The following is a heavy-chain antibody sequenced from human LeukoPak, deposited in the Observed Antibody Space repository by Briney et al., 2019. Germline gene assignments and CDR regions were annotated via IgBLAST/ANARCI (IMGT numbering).Heavy chain of an antibody. V-gene: IGHV1-69*04. J-gene: IGHJ3*02. CDR3: ASFDIVVVPAAISAFDI. D-gene: IGHD2-2*01. CDR1: GGTFSSYA. CDR2: IIPIFGIA. Sequence: ASVKVSCKASGGTFSSYAISWVRQAPGQGLEWMGRIIPIFGIANYAQKFQGRVTITADKSTSTAYMELSSLRSEDTAVYYCASFDIVVVPAAISAFDIWGQGTMVTVS.